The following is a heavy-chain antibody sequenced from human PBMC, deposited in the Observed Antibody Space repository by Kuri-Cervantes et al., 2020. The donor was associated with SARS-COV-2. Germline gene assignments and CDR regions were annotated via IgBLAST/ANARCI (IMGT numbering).Heavy chain of an antibody. CDR3: ARGVSSWPPHYYYHMDV. CDR2: IYSSGST. CDR1: GGSISSGSYY. D-gene: IGHD6-13*01. V-gene: IGHV4-61*02. Sequence: SETLSLTCTVSGGSISSGSYYWSWVRQPAGKGLEWIGRIYSSGSTNYNTSLKSRVTISVDTSTNQFSLKLSSVTAADTAVYFCARGVSSWPPHYYYHMDVWGKGTTVTVSS. J-gene: IGHJ6*03.